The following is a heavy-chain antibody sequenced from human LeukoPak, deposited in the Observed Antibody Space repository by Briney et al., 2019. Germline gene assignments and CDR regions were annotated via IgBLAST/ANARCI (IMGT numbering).Heavy chain of an antibody. CDR3: AKGLQWELPFDC. CDR1: GFTFSSYA. J-gene: IGHJ4*02. V-gene: IGHV3-23*01. CDR2: ITGSGDKT. Sequence: GGSLRLSCAASGFTFSSYAMSWVRQAPGQGLEWVSAITGSGDKTYYAVSVKGRFTISRDNPSNALYLQMNSLRAEDTAVYYCAKGLQWELPFDCWGQGTLVTVSS. D-gene: IGHD1-7*01.